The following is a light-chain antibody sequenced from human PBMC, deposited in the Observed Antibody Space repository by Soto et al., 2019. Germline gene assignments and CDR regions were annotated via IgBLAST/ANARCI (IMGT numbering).Light chain of an antibody. CDR1: QSLLHTNGYTY. V-gene: IGKV2-28*01. CDR2: LGS. CDR3: MQALQTPWT. Sequence: DIVMTQSPLSLPVTPGEPASISCRSGQSLLHTNGYTYLDWYLQKPGQSPQLLIYLGSTRASGXXXXXXXXXXXXXXXXXXSRVEAEDVGVYYCMQALQTPWTFGQGTKLEIK. J-gene: IGKJ2*02.